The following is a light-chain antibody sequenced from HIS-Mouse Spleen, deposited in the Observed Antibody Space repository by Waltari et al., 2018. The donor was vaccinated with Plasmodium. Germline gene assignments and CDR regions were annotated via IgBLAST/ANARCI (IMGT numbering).Light chain of an antibody. CDR3: QQYNNWSFT. CDR2: GAS. CDR1: QSVSRN. J-gene: IGKJ3*01. V-gene: IGKV3-15*01. Sequence: EIVMTQSPATLSVSPGERATLSCRASQSVSRNLAWYQQKPGQAPRFLIYGASTRATGIPARFSGSGSGTEFTLTISSLQSEDFAVYYCQQYNNWSFTFGPGTKVDIK.